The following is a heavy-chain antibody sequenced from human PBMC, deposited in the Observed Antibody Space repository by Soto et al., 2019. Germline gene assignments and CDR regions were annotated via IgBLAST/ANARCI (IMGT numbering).Heavy chain of an antibody. CDR3: ARSLWFGELL. J-gene: IGHJ4*02. Sequence: QITLKESGPTLVKPTQTLTLTCSFSGFSLSTTGVGVGWIRQSPGKALEWLAIIYWDNDKRYSPSLKSRVTITKDTTKNPVVLTVTNMDPVDTGTYYCARSLWFGELLWGQGALVTVSS. D-gene: IGHD3-10*01. V-gene: IGHV2-5*02. CDR1: GFSLSTTGVG. CDR2: IYWDNDK.